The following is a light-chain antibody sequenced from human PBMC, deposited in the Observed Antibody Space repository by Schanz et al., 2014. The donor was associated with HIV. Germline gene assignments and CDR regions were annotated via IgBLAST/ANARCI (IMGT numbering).Light chain of an antibody. CDR1: SSDVGGYNL. Sequence: QSVLTQPASVSGSPGQSITISCTGTSSDVGGYNLVSWYQQHPGKAPKLMIYDVNNRPSGVPDRFSGSKSGNTASLTISGLQAEDEADYYCCSYAGSSTLVVFGGGTKLTVL. J-gene: IGLJ2*01. CDR3: CSYAGSSTLVV. CDR2: DVN. V-gene: IGLV2-23*02.